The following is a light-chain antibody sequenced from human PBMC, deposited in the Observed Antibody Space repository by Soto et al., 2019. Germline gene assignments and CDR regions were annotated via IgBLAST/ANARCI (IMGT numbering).Light chain of an antibody. CDR3: FSFAGTYSLI. CDR1: SSDVGGYDY. Sequence: QSALTQPRSVSGSPGQSVTISCTGTSSDVGGYDYVSWYQQYPGKSPKLMIYDVTKRPSGVPDRFSGSKSGNTAVLTISGLQAGDEADYYCFSFAGTYSLIFGTGTKLTVL. CDR2: DVT. V-gene: IGLV2-11*01. J-gene: IGLJ1*01.